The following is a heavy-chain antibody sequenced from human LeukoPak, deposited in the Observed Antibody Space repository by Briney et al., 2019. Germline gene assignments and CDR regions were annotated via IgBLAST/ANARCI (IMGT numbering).Heavy chain of an antibody. J-gene: IGHJ4*02. CDR3: ARDADGPGSLIDY. V-gene: IGHV3-74*01. D-gene: IGHD2-8*01. CDR2: ISSDGTTT. CDR1: GFPFSIYW. Sequence: GGSLRLSCAASGFPFSIYWMQWARQAPGEGLVWVSRISSDGTTTTYADSVKGRFTISRDNAKNTLYLEVRSLRAEDTAVYFCARDADGPGSLIDYWGQGTLVTVSS.